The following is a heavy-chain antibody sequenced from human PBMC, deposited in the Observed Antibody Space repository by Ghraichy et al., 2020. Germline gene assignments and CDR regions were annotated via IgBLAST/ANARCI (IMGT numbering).Heavy chain of an antibody. D-gene: IGHD6-19*01. CDR2: ISSSSGYI. CDR1: GFTFSTCS. CDR3: ARIAVSGTWYFDL. J-gene: IGHJ2*01. Sequence: GGSLRLSCAASGFTFSTCSMVWVRQAPGKGLEWVSSISSSSGYIYYADSVKGRFTISRDNAKNSLYLQMNSLRAEDTAVYSCARIAVSGTWYFDLWGRDTLVTVSS. V-gene: IGHV3-21*01.